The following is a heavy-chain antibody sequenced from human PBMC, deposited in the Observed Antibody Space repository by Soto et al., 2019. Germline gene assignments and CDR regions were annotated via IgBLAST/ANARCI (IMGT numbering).Heavy chain of an antibody. CDR3: AKDYGGNRYYYYGMDV. Sequence: ALRLSCAASGFTFSSYGMHWVRQAPGKGLEWVAVILYDGSKKYYADSVKGRFTISRDNSKNTLYLQMNSLRAEDTAVYYCAKDYGGNRYYYYGMDVWGQGTTVTVSS. J-gene: IGHJ6*02. CDR1: GFTFSSYG. D-gene: IGHD4-17*01. V-gene: IGHV3-30*18. CDR2: ILYDGSKK.